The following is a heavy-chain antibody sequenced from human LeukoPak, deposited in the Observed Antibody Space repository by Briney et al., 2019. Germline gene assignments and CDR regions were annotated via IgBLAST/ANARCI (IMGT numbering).Heavy chain of an antibody. CDR1: GFTFGTHT. CDR2: ISGSGDYI. Sequence: PGGSLRLSCAASGFTFGTHTMNWVRQAPGKGLEWVSSISGSGDYIHYADSVKGRITVSRDNAKDSLYLQMNILRVEDTAVYYCVRIPNNAGFPNWFDPWGQGTLVIVSS. V-gene: IGHV3-21*01. D-gene: IGHD2-8*01. J-gene: IGHJ5*02. CDR3: VRIPNNAGFPNWFDP.